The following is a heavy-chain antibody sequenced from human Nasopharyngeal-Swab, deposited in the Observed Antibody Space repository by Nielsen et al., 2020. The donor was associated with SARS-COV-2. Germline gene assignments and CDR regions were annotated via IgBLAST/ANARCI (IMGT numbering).Heavy chain of an antibody. V-gene: IGHV3-74*03. D-gene: IGHD4-23*01. CDR3: ARDNGGNLGY. J-gene: IGHJ4*02. CDR2: IKSDGISI. CDR1: AYNFRDYW. Sequence: GESLKISCVASAYNFRDYWMHWFRQAPGKGLVWVSRIKSDGISITYADSVKGRFTISRDNSKNTLYLQMNSLRAEDTAVYYCARDNGGNLGYWGQGTLVTVSS.